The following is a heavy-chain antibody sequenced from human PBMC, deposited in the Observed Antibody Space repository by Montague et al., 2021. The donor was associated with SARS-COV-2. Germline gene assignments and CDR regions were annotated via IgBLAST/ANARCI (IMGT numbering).Heavy chain of an antibody. CDR3: ARSSGSYSTFDF. J-gene: IGHJ4*02. CDR1: GGSISSSY. D-gene: IGHD3-10*01. V-gene: IGHV4-59*08. Sequence: SETLSLTCTVSGGSISSSYWTWIRQPPGKGLEWIGYIYYSGSTSXNPSLKSRVTMSVDASKNQFSLKLSSVTAAGTAVYYCARSSGSYSTFDFWGQGTLVTVSS. CDR2: IYYSGST.